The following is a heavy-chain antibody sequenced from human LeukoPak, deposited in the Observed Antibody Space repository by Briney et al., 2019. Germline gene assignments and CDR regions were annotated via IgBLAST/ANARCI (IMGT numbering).Heavy chain of an antibody. J-gene: IGHJ3*02. CDR2: ISWNSGSI. CDR1: GFTFDDYA. D-gene: IGHD1-26*01. Sequence: GRSLRLSCAASGFTFDDYAMHWVRQVPGKGLEWVSGISWNSGSIGYADSVKGRFTISRDNAKNSLYLQMNSLRAEDMALYFCAKDATLGAFDIWGQGTMVTVSS. V-gene: IGHV3-9*03. CDR3: AKDATLGAFDI.